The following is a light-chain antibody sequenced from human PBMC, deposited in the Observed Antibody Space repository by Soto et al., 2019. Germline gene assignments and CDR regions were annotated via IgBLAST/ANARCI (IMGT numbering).Light chain of an antibody. Sequence: DIQMTQSPSTLSASVGDRVTITCRASQSIRSWLAWYQQKPGKAPKLLIYKASSLESGVPSRFSGSGSGTEFTLTISSLQPDDFATYYCQQYKSYPWTCGQGTKVEIK. CDR2: KAS. CDR1: QSIRSW. V-gene: IGKV1-5*03. CDR3: QQYKSYPWT. J-gene: IGKJ1*01.